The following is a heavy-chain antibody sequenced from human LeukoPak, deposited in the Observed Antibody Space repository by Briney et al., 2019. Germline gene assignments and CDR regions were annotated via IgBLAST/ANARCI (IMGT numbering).Heavy chain of an antibody. J-gene: IGHJ1*01. CDR3: ARRRYYDSSGYLD. CDR2: IYYSGRT. Sequence: SETLSLTCTVSGDSIRSSSYHWDWIRQPPGKGLEWIGTIYYSGRTYYNPSLKSRVTISIDTSKNQFSLKLTSVTAADTAVYYCARRRYYDSSGYLDWGQGTLLTASS. D-gene: IGHD3-22*01. V-gene: IGHV4-39*01. CDR1: GDSIRSSSYH.